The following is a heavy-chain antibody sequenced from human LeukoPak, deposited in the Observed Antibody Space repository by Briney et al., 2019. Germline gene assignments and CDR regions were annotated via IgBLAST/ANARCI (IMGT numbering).Heavy chain of an antibody. CDR1: GFTFSSYS. Sequence: GGSLRLSCAASGFTFSSYSMNWVRQAPGKGLEWVSYISSSSTIYYADSVKGRFTISRDNAKNSLYLQMNGLRAEDTAVYYCARGATDVTRWFDPWGQGTRVTVSS. J-gene: IGHJ5*02. V-gene: IGHV3-48*01. D-gene: IGHD1-1*01. CDR3: ARGATDVTRWFDP. CDR2: ISSSSTI.